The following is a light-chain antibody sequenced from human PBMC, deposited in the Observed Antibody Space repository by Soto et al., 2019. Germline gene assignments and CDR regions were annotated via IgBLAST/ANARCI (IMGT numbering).Light chain of an antibody. V-gene: IGLV2-14*03. CDR1: SSDVGGYNY. CDR3: SSYTSSSTVV. J-gene: IGLJ2*01. Sequence: QSVLTQPASVSGSPGQSITISCTGTSSDVGGYNYVSWYQHHPGKVPKLMIYDVTNRPSGVSSRFSGSKSDNTASLTISGLQAEDEADYYCSSYTSSSTVVFGGGTKVTVL. CDR2: DVT.